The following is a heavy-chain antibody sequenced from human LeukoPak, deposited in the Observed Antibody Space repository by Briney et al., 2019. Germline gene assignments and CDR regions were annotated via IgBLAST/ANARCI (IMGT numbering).Heavy chain of an antibody. CDR2: IDSSASTT. CDR1: RFYFSTYD. J-gene: IGHJ4*02. V-gene: IGHV3-48*03. Sequence: GGSLRLSCTASRFYFSTYDMNWVRQVPGKGLEWVSYIDSSASTTYYAGSVQGRFTISRDNAKNSLYLHMRSLRVEDTAFYYCASAHGGSGYDRPFDYWGQGTLVTVSS. CDR3: ASAHGGSGYDRPFDY. D-gene: IGHD5-12*01.